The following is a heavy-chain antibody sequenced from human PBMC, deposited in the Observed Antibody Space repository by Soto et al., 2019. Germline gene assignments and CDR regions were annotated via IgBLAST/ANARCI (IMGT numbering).Heavy chain of an antibody. CDR3: ARHNPSNPPYGWFDP. D-gene: IGHD4-17*01. V-gene: IGHV4-59*02. CDR1: GGSVSSYF. Sequence: QVHLQESGPGLVKPSETLSLTCTVSGGSVSSYFWSWIRQPPGKGLECIGYIYHSGTTNSGTTKYQPSLKSRVTISIDTSKNQLSLKLSSVTAADTAVYYCARHNPSNPPYGWFDPWGQGTLVTVSS. CDR2: IYHSGTTNSGTT. J-gene: IGHJ5*02.